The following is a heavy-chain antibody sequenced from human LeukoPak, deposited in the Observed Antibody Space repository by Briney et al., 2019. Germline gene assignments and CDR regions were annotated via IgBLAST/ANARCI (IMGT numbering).Heavy chain of an antibody. CDR1: GYTFTGYY. D-gene: IGHD6-6*01. V-gene: IGHV1-2*02. CDR3: ARGYYSSSGPIFDY. CDR2: INPNSGGT. J-gene: IGHJ4*02. Sequence: ASVKVSCKASGYTFTGYYMHWVRQAPGQGLEWMGWINPNSGGTNYAQKFQGRVTMTRDMSISTAYMELSRLRSDDTAVYYCARGYYSSSGPIFDYWGQGTLVTVSS.